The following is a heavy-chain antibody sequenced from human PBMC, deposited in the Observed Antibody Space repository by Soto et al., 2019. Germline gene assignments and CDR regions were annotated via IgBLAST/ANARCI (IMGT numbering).Heavy chain of an antibody. CDR1: GASVSSNSAV. CDR3: ASETAMVRGVSNPFDL. CDR2: TYYRSKWNY. V-gene: IGHV6-1*01. J-gene: IGHJ3*01. Sequence: QVPLQQSGPGLVKPSQTLSLTCAISGASVSSNSAVWNWIRQSPSRGLEWLGRTYYRSKWNYDYAVYVKGRITVTPDTSKNQISLHLNSVTPEDTAVYYCASETAMVRGVSNPFDLWGQGTMVTVSS. D-gene: IGHD3-10*01.